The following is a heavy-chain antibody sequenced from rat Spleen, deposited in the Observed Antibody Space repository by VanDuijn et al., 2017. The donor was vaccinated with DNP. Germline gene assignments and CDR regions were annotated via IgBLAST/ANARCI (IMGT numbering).Heavy chain of an antibody. V-gene: IGHV3-1*01. CDR2: ISYSGST. D-gene: IGHD1-1*01. CDR3: ARLRLEWELRAMDA. Sequence: EVQLQESGPGLVKPSQSLSLTCSVTGYSITSSYWGWIRKSPGNKMEWVGHISYSGSTTSNPSLKSRISIARDTSKNQFFLQLNSVTTEDTATYYCARLRLEWELRAMDAWGQGTSVTVSS. J-gene: IGHJ4*01. CDR1: GYSITSSY.